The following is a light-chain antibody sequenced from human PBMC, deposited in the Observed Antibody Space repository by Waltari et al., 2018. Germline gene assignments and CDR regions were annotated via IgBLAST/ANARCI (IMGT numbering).Light chain of an antibody. CDR1: KLGXXN. Sequence: SYDLTQPPSVSVSPGQTASITCSGDKLGXXNACWEQQKPGQSPVLVIYQNTKRPSGIPERFSGSNSGNTATLTISGTQAMDEADYYCQAWDSNTRVFGGGTKLTVL. J-gene: IGLJ2*01. CDR2: QNT. V-gene: IGLV3-1*01. CDR3: QAWDSNTRV.